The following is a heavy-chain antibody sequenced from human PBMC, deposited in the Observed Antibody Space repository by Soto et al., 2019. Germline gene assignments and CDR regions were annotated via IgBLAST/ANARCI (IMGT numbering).Heavy chain of an antibody. CDR1: RFTFSDYY. D-gene: IGHD6-13*01. CDR3: AKNRHYSSSWSGQYYFDY. V-gene: IGHV3-11*03. CDR2: ISSNGKYR. J-gene: IGHJ4*02. Sequence: PGGSLRLSCAASRFTFSDYYMTWIRQAPGKGLEWVSYISSNGKYRGYADSVKGRFTISRDNSKNTLYLQMNSLRAEDTAVYYCAKNRHYSSSWSGQYYFDYWGQGTLVTVSS.